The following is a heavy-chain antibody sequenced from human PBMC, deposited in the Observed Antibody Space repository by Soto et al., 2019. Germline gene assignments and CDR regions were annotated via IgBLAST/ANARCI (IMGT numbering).Heavy chain of an antibody. Sequence: EVQLVESGGGLVQPGGSLKLSCAASGFTFSGSAMHWVRQASGKGLEWVGRIRSKANSCATAYAASVKGRFTISRDDSKNTAYLQMNSLKTEDTAVYYCTRLQYSDPWGQGTLVTVSS. V-gene: IGHV3-73*02. J-gene: IGHJ5*02. CDR1: GFTFSGSA. CDR2: IRSKANSCAT. CDR3: TRLQYSDP. D-gene: IGHD4-4*01.